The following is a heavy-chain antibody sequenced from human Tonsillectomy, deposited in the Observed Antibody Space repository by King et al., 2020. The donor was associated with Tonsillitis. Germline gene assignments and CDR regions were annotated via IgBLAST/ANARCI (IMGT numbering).Heavy chain of an antibody. D-gene: IGHD3-22*01. CDR3: ARGSLGDYYDSSGYYYVVITTVNWFDP. CDR2: ISAYNGNT. Sequence: QLVQSGAEVKKPGASVKVSCKASGYTFTSYGISWVRQAPGQGLEWMGWISAYNGNTNYAQKLQGRVTMTTDTSTSTAYMELRSLRSDDTAVYYCARGSLGDYYDSSGYYYVVITTVNWFDPWGQGTLVTVSS. V-gene: IGHV1-18*04. CDR1: GYTFTSYG. J-gene: IGHJ5*02.